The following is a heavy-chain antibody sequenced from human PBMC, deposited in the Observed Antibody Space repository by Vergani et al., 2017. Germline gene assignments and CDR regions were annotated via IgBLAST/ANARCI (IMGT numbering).Heavy chain of an antibody. V-gene: IGHV4-39*01. CDR1: GYSIISRSYY. CDR3: ASGKYYSDSTSHFRGRYFDV. Sequence: QVRLEESGPGLVKPSETLSLTCSVSGYSIISRSYYWGWIRQPPGKGLEWIGSIYNSGNGDSSSSLKSRVTISADTSKNQFSLRLTSVTAADTAVYYCASGKYYSDSTSHFRGRYFDVWGGGTLVTVPS. CDR2: IYNSGNG. D-gene: IGHD3-16*01. J-gene: IGHJ2*01.